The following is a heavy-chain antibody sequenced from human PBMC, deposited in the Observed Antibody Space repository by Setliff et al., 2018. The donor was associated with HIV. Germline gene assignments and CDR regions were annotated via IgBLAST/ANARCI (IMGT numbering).Heavy chain of an antibody. Sequence: SETLSLTCDVSGDSFTTTSQXWAWLRQPAGRGLEWIGHVYSRGNTDYNPSLASRVSILMSTSEIQFSLTLNSVTAADTAKYYCARGSLMGSSVLFFDFWGQGILVTVSS. CDR3: ARGSLMGSSVLFFDF. CDR1: GDSFTTTSQX. CDR2: VYSRGNT. J-gene: IGHJ4*02. V-gene: IGHV4-61*09. D-gene: IGHD1-26*01.